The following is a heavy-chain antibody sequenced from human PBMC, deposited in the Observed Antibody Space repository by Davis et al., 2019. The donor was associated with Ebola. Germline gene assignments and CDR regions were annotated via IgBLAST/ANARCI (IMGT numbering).Heavy chain of an antibody. V-gene: IGHV3-15*01. Sequence: SCAASGFTFSDAWMSWVRPAPGKGLEWVGRIKSKTDGGTTDYAAPVKGRFTISRDDSKNTLYLQMNSLKTEDTAVYYCTADCSGGGCSNDAFDIWGQGTMVTVSS. D-gene: IGHD2-15*01. J-gene: IGHJ3*02. CDR3: TADCSGGGCSNDAFDI. CDR2: IKSKTDGGTT. CDR1: GFTFSDAW.